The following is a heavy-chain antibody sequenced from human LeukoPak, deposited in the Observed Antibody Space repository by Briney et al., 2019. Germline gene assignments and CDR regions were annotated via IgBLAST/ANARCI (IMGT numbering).Heavy chain of an antibody. V-gene: IGHV3-9*02. CDR3: AKGGSNGWYADH. CDR2: ISWSTATI. Sequence: PGMSLRLSCVGSGFKSDDYSMHWVRQVPGKGLEWVSGISWSTATIAYADSVKGRFTISRDNAKNSLYLQMNSLRPEDMALYYCAKGGSNGWYADHWGQGTLVTVSS. D-gene: IGHD6-19*01. J-gene: IGHJ5*02. CDR1: GFKSDDYS.